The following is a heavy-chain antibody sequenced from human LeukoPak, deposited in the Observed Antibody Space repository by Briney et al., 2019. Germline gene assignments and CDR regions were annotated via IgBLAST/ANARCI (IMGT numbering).Heavy chain of an antibody. CDR2: VYYNEST. Sequence: SESLSLTSTVSGGSISTYYWSWIRPPVGKGLEWIGYVYYNESTNYNPSVKSRVTISADTSKNQFSLTLRSVTAADTAVYYFARGRWLVNYWGQGTLVTVSS. J-gene: IGHJ4*02. D-gene: IGHD6-19*01. CDR1: GGSISTYY. V-gene: IGHV4-59*01. CDR3: ARGRWLVNY.